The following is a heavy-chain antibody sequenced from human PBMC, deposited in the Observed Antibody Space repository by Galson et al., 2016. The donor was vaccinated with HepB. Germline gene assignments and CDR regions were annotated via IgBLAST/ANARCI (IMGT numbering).Heavy chain of an antibody. CDR2: IWYDGQNK. D-gene: IGHD6-13*01. CDR1: GFTFSSYG. J-gene: IGHJ6*02. CDR3: AGSSSRSYYFGINV. Sequence: SLRLSCAASGFTFSSYGMHWVRQAPGKGLEWVAVIWYDGQNKYYADPVKGRFTISRDNSKNTLYLQVNSLRVEDTAVYYCAGSSSRSYYFGINVWGQGTTVTVSS. V-gene: IGHV3-33*01.